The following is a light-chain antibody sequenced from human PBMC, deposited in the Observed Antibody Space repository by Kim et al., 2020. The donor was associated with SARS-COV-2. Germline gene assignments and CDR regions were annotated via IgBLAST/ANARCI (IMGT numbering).Light chain of an antibody. CDR2: SDN. CDR3: AAWDDSLNGRV. CDR1: SSNIGSYT. V-gene: IGLV1-44*01. Sequence: QPPSASGTPGQRVTISCSGSSSNIGSYTVNWYQQLPGTAPKLLIYSDNQRPSGVPDRFSGSKSGTSASLAISGLQSEDEADYHCAAWDDSLNGRVFGGGTKLTVL. J-gene: IGLJ3*02.